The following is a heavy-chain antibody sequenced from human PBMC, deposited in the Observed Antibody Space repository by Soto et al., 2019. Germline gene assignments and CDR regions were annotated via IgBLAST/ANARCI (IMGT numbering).Heavy chain of an antibody. CDR3: ARAAGSSSSGYRSYLGY. Sequence: QVQLVQSGAEVKKHGSSVKVSCKASGGTFSSYAISWVRQAPGQGLEWMGGIIPIFGTANYAQKFQGRVTITADESTSTADMELSSLRSEDTAVYYCARAAGSSSSGYRSYLGYWGQGTLVTVSS. CDR1: GGTFSSYA. CDR2: IIPIFGTA. D-gene: IGHD6-13*01. J-gene: IGHJ4*02. V-gene: IGHV1-69*12.